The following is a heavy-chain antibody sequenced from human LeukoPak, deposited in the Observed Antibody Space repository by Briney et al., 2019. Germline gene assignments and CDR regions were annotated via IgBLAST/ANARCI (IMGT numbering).Heavy chain of an antibody. CDR1: GFTFSSYS. CDR3: ARPSGPRSSGWYYY. Sequence: GGSLRLSCAASGFTFSSYSMNGVRQAPGKGLEWVSYISSSSTIYYADSVKGRFTISRDNAKNSLYLQMNSLRAEDTAVYYCARPSGPRSSGWYYYWGQGTLVTVSS. J-gene: IGHJ4*02. CDR2: ISSSSTI. D-gene: IGHD6-19*01. V-gene: IGHV3-48*01.